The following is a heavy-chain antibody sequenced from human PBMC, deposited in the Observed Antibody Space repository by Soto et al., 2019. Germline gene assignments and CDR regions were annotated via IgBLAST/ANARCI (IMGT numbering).Heavy chain of an antibody. CDR1: GYSFTSYW. CDR3: ERQDSTGLGGLIGAFDI. Sequence: GESLKISCKGSGYSFTSYWIGWVRQMPGKGLEWVGIIYPGDSDTRYSPSFQGQVTISADKSISTAYLQWSSLKASDTAMYDCERQDSTGLGGLIGAFDIWGQGTMVTVSS. V-gene: IGHV5-51*01. CDR2: IYPGDSDT. D-gene: IGHD1-1*01. J-gene: IGHJ3*02.